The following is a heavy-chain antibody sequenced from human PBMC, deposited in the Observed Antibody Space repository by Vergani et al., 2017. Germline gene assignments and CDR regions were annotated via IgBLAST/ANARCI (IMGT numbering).Heavy chain of an antibody. J-gene: IGHJ6*03. D-gene: IGHD6-19*01. CDR1: GFTFSSYA. Sequence: EVQLLESGGGLVQPGGSLRLSCAASGFTFSSYAMSWVRQAPGKGLEWVSAISGSGGSTYYADSVKGRFTISRDNSKNTLYLQMNSLRAEDTAVYYCAKEPYSSGWYAYYYYYMDVWGKGTTVTVSS. CDR2: ISGSGGST. V-gene: IGHV3-23*01. CDR3: AKEPYSSGWYAYYYYYMDV.